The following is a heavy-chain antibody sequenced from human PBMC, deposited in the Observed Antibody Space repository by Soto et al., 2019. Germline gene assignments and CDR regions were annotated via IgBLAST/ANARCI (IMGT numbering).Heavy chain of an antibody. Sequence: QITLKESGPALVEPTQTLTLTCTFSGFSLSTSGVGVGWIRQPPGKALEWLALIYWDDDNRYSPSLKSRLTITKDTSKNQVVLTMTNMDPVDTGTYYCAHTKIELAGTCLDNWGQGTLITVSS. V-gene: IGHV2-5*02. CDR2: IYWDDDN. D-gene: IGHD6-19*01. J-gene: IGHJ4*02. CDR3: AHTKIELAGTCLDN. CDR1: GFSLSTSGVG.